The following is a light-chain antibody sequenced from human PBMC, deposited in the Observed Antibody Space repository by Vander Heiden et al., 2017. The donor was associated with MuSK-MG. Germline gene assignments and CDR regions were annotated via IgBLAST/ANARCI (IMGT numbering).Light chain of an antibody. J-gene: IGKJ4*01. V-gene: IGKV1-33*01. Sequence: IQMTHSPSSLSASVGDRVTITCQASQDINNYLNWYQQKPGKAPKLLIYDASNLETGVPSRFSGSGSGTDFTFTISSLQPEDIATYYCQQYDSLLTFGGGTKVEIK. CDR3: QQYDSLLT. CDR2: DAS. CDR1: QDINNY.